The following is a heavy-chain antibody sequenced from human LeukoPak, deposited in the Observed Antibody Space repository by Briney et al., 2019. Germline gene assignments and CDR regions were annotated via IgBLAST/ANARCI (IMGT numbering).Heavy chain of an antibody. CDR2: IYSGGST. D-gene: IGHD3-3*01. J-gene: IGHJ4*02. CDR3: ASVSPRNHYDFWSGYPNYFDY. V-gene: IGHV3-53*01. CDR1: GFTVSSNY. Sequence: PGGSLRLSCAASGFTVSSNYMSWVRQAPGKGLEWVSVIYSGGSTYYADSVKGRFTISRDNAKNSLYLQMNSLRAEDTAVYYCASVSPRNHYDFWSGYPNYFDYWGQGTLVTVSS.